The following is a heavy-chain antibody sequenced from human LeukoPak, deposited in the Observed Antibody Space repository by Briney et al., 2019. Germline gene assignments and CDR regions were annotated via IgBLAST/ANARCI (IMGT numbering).Heavy chain of an antibody. CDR2: ISSNGIT. V-gene: IGHV4-4*08. CDR1: GGSMFSYY. CDR3: ARRAYYDSSGYHPTSGYFDL. Sequence: SETLSLTCSVSGGSMFSYYWNWIRQPPGKGLVWIGDISSNGITKLSPSLRSRGTISLATSRNQFSLRLTSVAAADTAIYYCARRAYYDSSGYHPTSGYFDLWGRGTLVTVSS. D-gene: IGHD3-22*01. J-gene: IGHJ2*01.